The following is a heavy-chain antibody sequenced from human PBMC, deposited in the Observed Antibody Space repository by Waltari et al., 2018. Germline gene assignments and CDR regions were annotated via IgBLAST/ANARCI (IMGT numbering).Heavy chain of an antibody. V-gene: IGHV3-66*01. CDR2: IYSGGST. J-gene: IGHJ4*02. D-gene: IGHD5-12*01. CDR3: ARGSPTIPWY. Sequence: EVQVVESGGDLVQPGGSLRLSCAASGFTFSDYWMGWVRQAPGKGLEWVSVIYSGGSTYYADSVKGRFTISRDNSKNTLYLQMNSLRAEDTAVYYCARGSPTIPWYWGQGTLVTVSS. CDR1: GFTFSDYW.